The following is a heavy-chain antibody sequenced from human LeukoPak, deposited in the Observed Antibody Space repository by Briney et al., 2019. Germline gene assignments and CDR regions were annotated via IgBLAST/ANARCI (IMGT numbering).Heavy chain of an antibody. CDR3: ATGGYSYGIAY. J-gene: IGHJ4*02. Sequence: SETLSLTCTVSSGSISSYYWSWLRQPRGKGLEWIGYIYYSGTTNYNPSLESRVTISVDTSKNQFSLKLSSVTAADTAVYYCATGGYSYGIAYWGQGTLVTVSS. V-gene: IGHV4-59*01. D-gene: IGHD5-18*01. CDR2: IYYSGTT. CDR1: SGSISSYY.